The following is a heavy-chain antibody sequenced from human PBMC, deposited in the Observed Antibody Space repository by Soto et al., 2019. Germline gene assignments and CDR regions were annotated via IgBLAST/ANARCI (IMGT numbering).Heavy chain of an antibody. V-gene: IGHV4-39*01. J-gene: IGHJ4*02. CDR2: IYYSGST. Sequence: PSETLSLTCTVSGGSISSSSYYWGWIRQPPGKGLEWIGSIYYSGSTYYNPSLKNRVTISVDTSKNQFSLKLSSVTAAETAVYYCATRAFWSGYSYFDYWGQGTLVTVSS. CDR3: ATRAFWSGYSYFDY. D-gene: IGHD3-3*01. CDR1: GGSISSSSYY.